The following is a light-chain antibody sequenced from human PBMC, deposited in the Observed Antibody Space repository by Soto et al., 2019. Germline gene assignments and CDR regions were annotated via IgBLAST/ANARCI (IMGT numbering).Light chain of an antibody. CDR3: QQYNEWPIT. Sequence: VLTQSPATLSVSPGEGATLSCRASRTVNSILAWYQQRPGQAPRLLIFRASTRAAGIPDRFSGSGSGTYFTLTISSLQPEDFAVYYCQQYNEWPITFGQGTRLEI. CDR1: RTVNSI. CDR2: RAS. V-gene: IGKV3-15*01. J-gene: IGKJ5*01.